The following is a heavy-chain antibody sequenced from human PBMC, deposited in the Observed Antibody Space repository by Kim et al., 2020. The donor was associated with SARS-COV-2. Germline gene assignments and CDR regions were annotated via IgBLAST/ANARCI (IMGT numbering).Heavy chain of an antibody. D-gene: IGHD3-22*01. J-gene: IGHJ2*01. CDR1: GITFA. V-gene: IGHV3-23*01. CDR2: VFGSCSGA. Sequence: GGSLRLSCAASGITFAMSGVRRAREDPGEWVSGVFGSCSGAYYADSVKGRFTISRNNSKNMVYLQMNNLRVDDTAVYYGAKHLHVSSVTFAWYFDLCGRGTLFAVSS. CDR3: AKHLHVSSVTFAWYFDL.